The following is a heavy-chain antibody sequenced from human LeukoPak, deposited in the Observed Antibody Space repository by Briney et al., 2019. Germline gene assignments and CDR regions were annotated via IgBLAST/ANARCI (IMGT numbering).Heavy chain of an antibody. J-gene: IGHJ4*02. CDR1: GFTFSGYW. D-gene: IGHD2-8*01. CDR3: AKVVWATKKTFYFDY. Sequence: GGSLRLSCAASGFTFSGYWMHWVRQAPGKGLVWVSRINSDGSSTTYADSVKGRFTISRDNAKNTLYLQMNSLRAEDTAVYYCAKVVWATKKTFYFDYWGQGTLVTASS. V-gene: IGHV3-74*01. CDR2: INSDGSST.